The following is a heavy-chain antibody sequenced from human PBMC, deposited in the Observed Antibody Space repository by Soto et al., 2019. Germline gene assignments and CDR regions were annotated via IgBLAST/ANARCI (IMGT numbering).Heavy chain of an antibody. Sequence: SETLSLTCDVYGGSFSGYFWNWIRQSPGKGLEWIGKVNHNGRNNYNPSLKSRVTISLDMSKKQISLKLTSVTAADTAVYYCARGGSSVWQGAFVFWGQGTMVTVSS. CDR1: GGSFSGYF. V-gene: IGHV4-34*01. J-gene: IGHJ3*01. D-gene: IGHD6-19*01. CDR3: ARGGSSVWQGAFVF. CDR2: VNHNGRN.